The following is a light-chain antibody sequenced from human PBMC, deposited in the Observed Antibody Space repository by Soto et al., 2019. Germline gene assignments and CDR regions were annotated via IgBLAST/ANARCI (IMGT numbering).Light chain of an antibody. Sequence: EIVMTQSPATLSVSPGERTTLSCRASQSVSRILAWYQQKPGQAPRLLIYGASTRATGIPVRFSGSGSGTEFTLTICSLQSEDFEVYYFQQHDKLSPTLGQGTKV. J-gene: IGKJ1*01. V-gene: IGKV3-15*01. CDR3: QQHDKLSPT. CDR2: GAS. CDR1: QSVSRI.